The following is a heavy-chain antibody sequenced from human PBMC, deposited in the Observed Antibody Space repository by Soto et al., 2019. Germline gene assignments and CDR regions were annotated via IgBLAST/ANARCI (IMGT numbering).Heavy chain of an antibody. J-gene: IGHJ4*02. Sequence: EVQLVESGGGLVQPGRSLRLSCAASGFTFDDYAMHWVRQAPGKGLEWVSGISWNSGSIGYADSVKGRFTISRDNAKNSLYLQMNSLRAEDTALYYCAKGGQLLTEGGGYWGQGPWSPSPQ. CDR1: GFTFDDYA. V-gene: IGHV3-9*01. D-gene: IGHD2-2*01. CDR3: AKGGQLLTEGGGY. CDR2: ISWNSGSI.